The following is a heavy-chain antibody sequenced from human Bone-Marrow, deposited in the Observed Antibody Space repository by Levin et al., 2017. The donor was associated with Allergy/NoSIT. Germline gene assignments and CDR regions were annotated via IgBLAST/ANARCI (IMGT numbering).Heavy chain of an antibody. CDR3: AKGGTYPTCPDF. CDR1: GFMFSSYW. V-gene: IGHV3-21*04. Sequence: GGSLRLSCAASGFMFSSYWMSWVRQAPGKGLEWVASIPANSGNIKYADSVRGRFTISRDNSKNTVYLQMNGLRAEDTAVYFCAKGGTYPTCPDFWGQGTLVTVSS. J-gene: IGHJ4*02. CDR2: IPANSGNI. D-gene: IGHD3-16*02.